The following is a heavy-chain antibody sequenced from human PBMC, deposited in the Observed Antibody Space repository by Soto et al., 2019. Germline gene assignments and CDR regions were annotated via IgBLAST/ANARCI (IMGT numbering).Heavy chain of an antibody. CDR2: INPNNGGT. CDR1: GYTFTGCY. J-gene: IGHJ1*01. Sequence: SVNGACKAPGYTFTGCYMHCVRQAPGQGIEGMRWINPNNGGTNYAQKFQGRVTMTRDTSISTAYMELSRLGSDDTAVYYCARGGPIYDSSDAISIGSYWGQGTLVTVSA. D-gene: IGHD3-22*01. V-gene: IGHV1-2*02. CDR3: ARGGPIYDSSDAISIGSY.